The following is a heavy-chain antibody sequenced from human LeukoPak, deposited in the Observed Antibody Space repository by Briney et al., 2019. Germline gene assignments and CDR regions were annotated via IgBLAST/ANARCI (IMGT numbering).Heavy chain of an antibody. CDR2: LDSSGSS. CDR3: SRSHDYGGLYFYYYMDV. J-gene: IGHJ6*03. CDR1: GGSISSRSDY. V-gene: IGHV4-39*01. D-gene: IGHD4-23*01. Sequence: SETLSLTCTVSGGSISSRSDYWGWIRQTPGKGLEWIGNLDSSGSSYYNPSLKSRVTISVGTSKNQFSLNLRSVTAADTAIYFCSRSHDYGGLYFYYYMDVWGKGTTVTVSS.